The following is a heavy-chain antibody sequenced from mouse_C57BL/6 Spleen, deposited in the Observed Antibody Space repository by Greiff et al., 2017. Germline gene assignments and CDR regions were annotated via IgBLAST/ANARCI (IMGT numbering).Heavy chain of an antibody. CDR2: ISSGSSTI. D-gene: IGHD3-3*01. V-gene: IGHV5-17*01. J-gene: IGHJ3*01. CDR1: GFTFSDYG. Sequence: EVMLVESGGGLVKPGGSLKLSCAASGFTFSDYGMHWVRQAPEKGLAWVAYISSGSSTIYYADTVKGRFTISRDNAKNTLFLQMTSLRSEDTAMYYCARGTQFAYWGQGTLVTVSA. CDR3: ARGTQFAY.